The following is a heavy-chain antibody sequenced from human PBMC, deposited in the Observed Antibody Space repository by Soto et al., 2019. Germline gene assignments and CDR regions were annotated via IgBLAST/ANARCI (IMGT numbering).Heavy chain of an antibody. CDR3: ARDRYYDSSCYFDC. Sequence: GGSLRLSCVASGFTFSNTWMSWVRQAPGKGLEWVGRIKSKTDGGTGDYAAPVKGRFTISRDDSKNTLYLQMNSLRAEDTAVYYCARDRYYDSSCYFDCWGQGPLVSVSS. CDR2: IKSKTDGGTG. CDR1: GFTFSNTW. V-gene: IGHV3-15*01. D-gene: IGHD3-22*01. J-gene: IGHJ4*02.